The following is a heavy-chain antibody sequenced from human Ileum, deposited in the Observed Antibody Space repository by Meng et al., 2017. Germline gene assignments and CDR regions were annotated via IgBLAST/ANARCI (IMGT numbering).Heavy chain of an antibody. J-gene: IGHJ6*02. CDR1: GGSIDNYY. Sequence: SETLSLTCTVSGGSIDNYYWNWVRQSPGKGLEWIGYIYYSGSTEYNPSLKSRVTISLDTARTQFSLRLTSVTAADTAVYYCTTTDGRKNYYHGMDVWGQGTTVTVSS. D-gene: IGHD5-24*01. CDR3: TTTDGRKNYYHGMDV. V-gene: IGHV4-59*13. CDR2: IYYSGST.